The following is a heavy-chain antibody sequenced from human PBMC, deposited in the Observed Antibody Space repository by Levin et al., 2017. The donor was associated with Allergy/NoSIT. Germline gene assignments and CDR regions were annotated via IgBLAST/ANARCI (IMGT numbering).Heavy chain of an antibody. Sequence: ASETLSLTCAVSGDSITTYYWSFIRQPPGKGLEWIGYIYYTKTTRYNPSLKGRVTMSVDASKNQFSLKVTSVSAADTAVYYCATSSSGNYYAMDVWGQGTAVTVSS. CDR1: GDSITTYY. CDR3: ATSSSGNYYAMDV. CDR2: IYYTKTT. J-gene: IGHJ6*02. V-gene: IGHV4-59*12. D-gene: IGHD3-10*01.